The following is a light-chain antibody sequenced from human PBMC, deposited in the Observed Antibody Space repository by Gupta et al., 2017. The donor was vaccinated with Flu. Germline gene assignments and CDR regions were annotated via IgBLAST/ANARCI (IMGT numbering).Light chain of an antibody. CDR3: LLYFLGPRV. CDR2: DTD. V-gene: IGLV7-46*01. Sequence: QAVVTQEPSLTVSPGGTVTLTCDSSTGAVPGSHHTYSIPQRPGQAPRTLIYDTDRKHSWTPVRVSGSLVGGKAALTLSGALPEDEADYDCLLYFLGPRVLGGGTHLTVL. CDR1: TGAVPGSHH. J-gene: IGLJ3*02.